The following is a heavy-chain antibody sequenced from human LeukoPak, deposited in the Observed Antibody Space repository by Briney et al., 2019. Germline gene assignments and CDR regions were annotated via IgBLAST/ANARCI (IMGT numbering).Heavy chain of an antibody. D-gene: IGHD5-18*01. Sequence: GGSLRLSCVGSGFSFRDSWMSWVRQAPGKGLEWVANIKKDGSDAYYVDSVKGRFTVSRDNAKNSLYLQMNSLRAEDTAVYYCAKSGAAMVLYYGMDVWGQGTTVTVSS. CDR1: GFSFRDSW. J-gene: IGHJ6*02. CDR3: AKSGAAMVLYYGMDV. CDR2: IKKDGSDA. V-gene: IGHV3-7*01.